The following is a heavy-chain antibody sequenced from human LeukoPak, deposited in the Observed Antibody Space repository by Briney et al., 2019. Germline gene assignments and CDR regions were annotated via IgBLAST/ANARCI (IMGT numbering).Heavy chain of an antibody. CDR2: ISSSSSTI. D-gene: IGHD3-22*01. CDR3: APITMNDY. Sequence: GGSLRLSCAASGFTFSSYSMNWVRQAPGRGLEWVSYISSSSSTIYYADSVKGRFTISRDNAKNSLYLQMNSLRAEDTAVYYCAPITMNDYWGQGTLVTVSS. V-gene: IGHV3-48*04. J-gene: IGHJ4*02. CDR1: GFTFSSYS.